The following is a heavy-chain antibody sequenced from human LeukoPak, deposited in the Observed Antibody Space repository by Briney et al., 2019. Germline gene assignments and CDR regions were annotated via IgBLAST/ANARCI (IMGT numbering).Heavy chain of an antibody. D-gene: IGHD3-10*01. Sequence: SETLSLTCTVSGVSISSYYWSWIRQPAGKGLEWIGRIHTSGSTNYNPALKSRVTMSEDTSKNQFSLKLSSVTASDTAVYYCARDRVPYGSGSYYTHYMDVWGKGTTVTISS. CDR3: ARDRVPYGSGSYYTHYMDV. V-gene: IGHV4-4*07. CDR1: GVSISSYY. J-gene: IGHJ6*03. CDR2: IHTSGST.